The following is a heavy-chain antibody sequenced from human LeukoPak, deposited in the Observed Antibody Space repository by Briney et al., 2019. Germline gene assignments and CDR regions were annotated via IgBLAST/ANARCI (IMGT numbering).Heavy chain of an antibody. CDR3: ARDITIFGVVIRRIYGMDV. Sequence: SVKVSCKASGGTFSSYAISWVRQAPGQGLEWMGRIIPILGIANYAQKFQGRVTITADKSTSTAYMELSSLRSEDTAVYYCARDITIFGVVIRRIYGMDVWGQGTTVTVSS. V-gene: IGHV1-69*04. CDR1: GGTFSSYA. CDR2: IIPILGIA. J-gene: IGHJ6*02. D-gene: IGHD3-3*01.